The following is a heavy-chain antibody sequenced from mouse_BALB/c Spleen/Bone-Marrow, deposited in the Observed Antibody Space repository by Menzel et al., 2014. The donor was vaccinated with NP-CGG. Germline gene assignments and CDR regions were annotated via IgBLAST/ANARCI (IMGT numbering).Heavy chain of an antibody. J-gene: IGHJ3*01. V-gene: IGHV1S81*02. CDR1: GYTFTSYY. CDR2: INPSNGGT. D-gene: IGHD1-2*01. CDR3: TRPYYGYVGYAY. Sequence: QVQLQQSGAELVKPGASVKLSCKASGYTFTSYYMYWVKQRPGQGLEWIGEINPSNGGTNFNEKFKSKATLTVDKSSSTAYMQLSSLTFEDSAIYYCTRPYYGYVGYAYWGQGTQVPVSA.